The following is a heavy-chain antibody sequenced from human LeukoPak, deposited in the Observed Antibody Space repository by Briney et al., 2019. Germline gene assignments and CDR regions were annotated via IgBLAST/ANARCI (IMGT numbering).Heavy chain of an antibody. CDR1: GFTFSSYG. Sequence: GGSLRLSCAASGFTFSSYGMHWVRQAPGKGLEWVAVIWYDGSNKYYADSVKGRFTISRDNAKNSLYLQMNSLRAEDTAVYYCARSFPSANDAFDIWGQGTMVTVSS. CDR3: ARSFPSANDAFDI. J-gene: IGHJ3*02. V-gene: IGHV3-33*03. D-gene: IGHD2-2*01. CDR2: IWYDGSNK.